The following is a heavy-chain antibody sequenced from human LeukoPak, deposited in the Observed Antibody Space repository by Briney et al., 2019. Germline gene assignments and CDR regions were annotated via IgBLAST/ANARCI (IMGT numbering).Heavy chain of an antibody. J-gene: IGHJ4*02. D-gene: IGHD4-11*01. CDR2: MNPNSGNT. V-gene: IGHV1-8*01. CDR3: ARTTDYTKEGGGDY. CDR1: GYTFTSYD. Sequence: ASVKVSCKASGYTFTSYDINWVRQATGQGLEWMGWMNPNSGNTGYAQKFQGRVTMTRNTSISTAYMELSSLRSEDTAVYYCARTTDYTKEGGGDYWGQGTLVTVSS.